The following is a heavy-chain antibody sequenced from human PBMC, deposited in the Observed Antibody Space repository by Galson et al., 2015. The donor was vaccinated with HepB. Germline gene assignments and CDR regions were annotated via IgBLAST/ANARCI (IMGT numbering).Heavy chain of an antibody. CDR1: GFTFSSYA. CDR3: ARPTDDFWSGPDY. D-gene: IGHD3-3*01. V-gene: IGHV3-30-3*01. J-gene: IGHJ4*02. Sequence: SLRLSCAASGFTFSSYAMHWVRQAPGKGLEWVAVISYDGSNKYYADSVKGRFTISRDNSKNTLYLQMNSLRAEDTAVYYCARPTDDFWSGPDYWGQGTLVTVSS. CDR2: ISYDGSNK.